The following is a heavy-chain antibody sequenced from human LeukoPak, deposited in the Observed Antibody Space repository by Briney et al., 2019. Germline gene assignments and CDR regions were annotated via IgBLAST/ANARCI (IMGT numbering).Heavy chain of an antibody. CDR3: ASIVVVIADDAFDI. Sequence: PGRSLRLSCAASGFTFSSYSMNWVRQAPGKGLEWVSSISSSSSYIYYADSVKGRFTISRDNAKNSLYLQMNSLRAEDTAVYYCASIVVVIADDAFDIWGQGTMVTVSS. V-gene: IGHV3-21*01. CDR2: ISSSSSYI. CDR1: GFTFSSYS. J-gene: IGHJ3*02. D-gene: IGHD2-21*01.